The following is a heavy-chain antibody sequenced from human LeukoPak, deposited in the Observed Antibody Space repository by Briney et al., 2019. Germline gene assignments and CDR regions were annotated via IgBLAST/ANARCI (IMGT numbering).Heavy chain of an antibody. V-gene: IGHV3-33*01. D-gene: IGHD1-14*01. J-gene: IGHJ4*02. CDR3: TRYNNDHFDY. Sequence: GGSLRLSCAGSGFTFGGYGMHWFRQTPGKGLEWVAVIAYGGSRAFYADSAKGRFTISRDNSKNTMSVQMDDLRAEDTAVYYCTRYNNDHFDYWGQGTLVTVSS. CDR2: IAYGGSRA. CDR1: GFTFGGYG.